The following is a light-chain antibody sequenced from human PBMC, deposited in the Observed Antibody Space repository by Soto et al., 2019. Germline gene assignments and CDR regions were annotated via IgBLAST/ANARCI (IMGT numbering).Light chain of an antibody. V-gene: IGLV2-8*01. J-gene: IGLJ2*01. CDR3: SSYAGSNNVV. Sequence: QSVLTQPPSASGSPGQSVTISCTGTSSDVGGYNYDSWYQQHPGKAPKLMIYDVSKRPSGVPDRFSGSKSGNTASLSVSGLQDEDEADYYCSSYAGSNNVVFGGGTKVTVL. CDR2: DVS. CDR1: SSDVGGYNY.